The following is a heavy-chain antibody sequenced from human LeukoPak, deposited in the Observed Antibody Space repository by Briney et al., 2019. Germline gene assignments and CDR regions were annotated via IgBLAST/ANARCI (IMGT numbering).Heavy chain of an antibody. CDR2: ISGSGGST. Sequence: GGSLRLSCAASGFTFSNYVMTWVRQGPGKGLEWVSGISGSGGSTYYANSVKGRFTISRDNSKNTLYLQMKSLTVEDTAVYYCAKRGLYSSTWYGFDYWGQGTLVTVSS. CDR3: AKRGLYSSTWYGFDY. V-gene: IGHV3-23*01. CDR1: GFTFSNYV. J-gene: IGHJ4*02. D-gene: IGHD6-13*01.